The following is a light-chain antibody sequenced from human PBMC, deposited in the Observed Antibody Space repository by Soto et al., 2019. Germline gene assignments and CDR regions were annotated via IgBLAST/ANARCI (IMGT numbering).Light chain of an antibody. CDR3: AAWDDSLNVPYV. V-gene: IGLV1-44*01. Sequence: QSVLTQPPSASGTPGQRVTISCSGSSSNIGSNTVNWYQQLPGTAPKLLIYSNNQRPSGVPDRFSDSKSGTSASLAISGLQSEDEADYYCAAWDDSLNVPYVFGTGTKVTVL. J-gene: IGLJ1*01. CDR1: SSNIGSNT. CDR2: SNN.